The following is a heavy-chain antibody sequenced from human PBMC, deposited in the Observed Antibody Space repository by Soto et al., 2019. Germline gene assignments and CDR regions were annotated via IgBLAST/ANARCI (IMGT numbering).Heavy chain of an antibody. CDR1: GGTFSSYT. Sequence: ASVKVSCKASGGTFSSYTISWVRQAPGQGLEWMGRIIPILGIANYAQKFQGRVTITADKSTSTAYMGLSSLSSEDTAVYYCASSACSSTSCYHPGPYFDYWGQGTLVTVSS. V-gene: IGHV1-69*02. CDR3: ASSACSSTSCYHPGPYFDY. D-gene: IGHD2-2*01. J-gene: IGHJ4*02. CDR2: IIPILGIA.